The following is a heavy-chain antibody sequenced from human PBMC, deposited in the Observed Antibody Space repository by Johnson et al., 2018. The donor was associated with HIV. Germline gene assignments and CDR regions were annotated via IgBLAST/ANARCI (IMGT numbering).Heavy chain of an antibody. CDR2: ISYDGSNK. Sequence: QVQLVESGGGVVQPGRSLRLSCAASGFSFSNYGMHWVRQAPGKGLEWVVVISYDGSNKYYADSVKGRFTISRDNSNNTLYLQMNSLRAEDTAVYYCARVVRGGDAFDIWGQGTMVTVSS. CDR3: ARVVRGGDAFDI. V-gene: IGHV3-30*03. CDR1: GFSFSNYG. J-gene: IGHJ3*02. D-gene: IGHD3-10*01.